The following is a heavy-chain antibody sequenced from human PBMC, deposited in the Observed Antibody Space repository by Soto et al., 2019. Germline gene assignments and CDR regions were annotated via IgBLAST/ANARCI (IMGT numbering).Heavy chain of an antibody. D-gene: IGHD6-19*01. Sequence: QITLKESGPTLVKPTQTLTLTCTFSGFSLSTSGVGVGWIRQPPGKALEWLALIYWDDDKRYSPSLKSRLTITKDTSKNQVVLTMTNMDPVDTATYYCAHRDIAVAGTAAGFDIWGQGTMVTVSS. J-gene: IGHJ3*02. CDR2: IYWDDDK. CDR1: GFSLSTSGVG. CDR3: AHRDIAVAGTAAGFDI. V-gene: IGHV2-5*02.